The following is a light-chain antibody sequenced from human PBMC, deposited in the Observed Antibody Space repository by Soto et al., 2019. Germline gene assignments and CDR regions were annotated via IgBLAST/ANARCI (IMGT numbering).Light chain of an antibody. J-gene: IGKJ1*01. CDR1: QSISRY. V-gene: IGKV1-39*01. CDR3: QQTYSTWT. CDR2: TTS. Sequence: DIQMTQSPSSLPASVGDRVTITCRASQSISRYLNWYQQKPGKAPKLLIYTTSSLQSGVPSRFSGSGSGTDFTLTISSLHPEDFATYYCQQTYSTWTFGQGTKV.